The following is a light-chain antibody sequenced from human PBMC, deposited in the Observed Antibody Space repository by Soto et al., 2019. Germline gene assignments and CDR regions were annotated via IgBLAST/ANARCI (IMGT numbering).Light chain of an antibody. CDR3: QQYSKWPPLT. V-gene: IGKV3-15*01. Sequence: EIVMTQSPATLSGSPGERVTLSCRASQSVGNNLAWYRQRHGQPPSLLIFGASTRATGIAARFSGDGSGTEFTLTIIGLHPEDSAVYYCQQYSKWPPLTFGGGTKVQIK. CDR1: QSVGNN. CDR2: GAS. J-gene: IGKJ4*01.